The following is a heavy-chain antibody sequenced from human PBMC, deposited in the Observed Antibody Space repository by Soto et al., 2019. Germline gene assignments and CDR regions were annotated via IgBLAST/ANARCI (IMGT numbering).Heavy chain of an antibody. CDR3: ARRKGGNPAFDI. CDR2: IYYSGST. D-gene: IGHD2-15*01. Sequence: QLQLQESGPGLVKPSETLSLTCTVSGGSISSSSYYWGWIRQPPGKGLEWIGSIYYSGSTYYNPSLKRRVTISVDTSKNQFSLKLSSVTAADTAVYYCARRKGGNPAFDIWGQGTMVTVSS. CDR1: GGSISSSSYY. J-gene: IGHJ3*02. V-gene: IGHV4-39*01.